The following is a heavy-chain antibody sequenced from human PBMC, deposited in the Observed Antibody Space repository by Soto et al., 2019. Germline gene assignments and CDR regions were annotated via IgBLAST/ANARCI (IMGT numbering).Heavy chain of an antibody. CDR1: GGSISSSSYY. D-gene: IGHD3-10*01. Sequence: QLQLQESGPGLVKPSETLSLTCTVSGGSISSSSYYWGWIRQPPGKGLEWIGSIYYSGSTYYNPSPKSPVTISVDTSKNQFTLKRSSVTAADTAVYYCATLGFGESPYWGQGTLVTVSS. CDR2: IYYSGST. V-gene: IGHV4-39*01. J-gene: IGHJ4*02. CDR3: ATLGFGESPY.